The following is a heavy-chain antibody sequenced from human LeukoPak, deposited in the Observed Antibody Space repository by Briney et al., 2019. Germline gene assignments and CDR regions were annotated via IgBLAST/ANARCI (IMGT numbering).Heavy chain of an antibody. Sequence: PSETLSLTCAVYGGSFSGYYWSWIRQPPGKGLEWTGEINHSGSTNYNPSLKSRVTISVDTSKNQFSLKLSSVTAADTAVYYCAREFRYSYGYLYYYYGMDVWGQGTTVTVSS. D-gene: IGHD5-18*01. J-gene: IGHJ6*02. CDR3: AREFRYSYGYLYYYYGMDV. V-gene: IGHV4-34*01. CDR2: INHSGST. CDR1: GGSFSGYY.